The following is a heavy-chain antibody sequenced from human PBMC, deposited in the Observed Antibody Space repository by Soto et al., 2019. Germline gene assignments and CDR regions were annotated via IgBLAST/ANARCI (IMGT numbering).Heavy chain of an antibody. Sequence: EVQLLESGGGLVQPGGSQRLSCAASGFTFSSYAMSWVRQAPGKGLEWVSLISGSGGTTYYADSVKGRFTISRDNXXNTLYLQMNSLRAEDTAVYYCANRSAVTSSYYFDYWGQGSLVTVSS. J-gene: IGHJ4*02. CDR2: ISGSGGTT. CDR1: GFTFSSYA. V-gene: IGHV3-23*01. D-gene: IGHD4-17*01. CDR3: ANRSAVTSSYYFDY.